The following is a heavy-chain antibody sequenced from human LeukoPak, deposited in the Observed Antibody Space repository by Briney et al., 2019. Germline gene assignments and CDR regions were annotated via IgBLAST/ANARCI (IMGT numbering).Heavy chain of an antibody. CDR1: GGSFSGYY. D-gene: IGHD3-10*01. Sequence: SETLSLTCAVYGGSFSGYYWTWIRQPPGKGLEWIGEINHSGSTNYNPSLKSRVTISVDTSKNQFSLKLRSVTAADTAVYYCARHDYYGSGSYYMWGQGTLVTVSS. CDR2: INHSGST. J-gene: IGHJ4*02. V-gene: IGHV4-34*01. CDR3: ARHDYYGSGSYYM.